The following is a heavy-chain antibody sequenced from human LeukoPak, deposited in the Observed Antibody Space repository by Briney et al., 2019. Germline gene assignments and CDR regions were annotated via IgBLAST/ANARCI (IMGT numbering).Heavy chain of an antibody. V-gene: IGHV1-24*01. CDR1: GYTLTELS. Sequence: VASVKVSCKVSGYTLTELSMHWVRQAPGKGLEWMGGFDPEDGETIYAQKFQDRVTMTEDTSTDTAYMELSSLRSEDTAVYYCAIIHTADSSGYYFDYWGQGTLVTVSS. J-gene: IGHJ4*02. D-gene: IGHD3-22*01. CDR3: AIIHTADSSGYYFDY. CDR2: FDPEDGET.